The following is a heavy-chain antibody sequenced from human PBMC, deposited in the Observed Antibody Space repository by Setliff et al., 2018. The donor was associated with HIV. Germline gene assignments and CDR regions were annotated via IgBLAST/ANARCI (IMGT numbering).Heavy chain of an antibody. Sequence: ASLKVSCKASGYTFTNYAMNWLRQAPGQGLEWMGWIDTNTGKPTYAQGFTGRFVFSLETSVSTAFLQISTLKAEDTAVYYCARLSPYGDYLLFQYWGQGTQVTVSS. CDR3: ARLSPYGDYLLFQY. D-gene: IGHD4-17*01. V-gene: IGHV7-4-1*02. CDR2: IDTNTGKP. J-gene: IGHJ4*02. CDR1: GYTFTNYA.